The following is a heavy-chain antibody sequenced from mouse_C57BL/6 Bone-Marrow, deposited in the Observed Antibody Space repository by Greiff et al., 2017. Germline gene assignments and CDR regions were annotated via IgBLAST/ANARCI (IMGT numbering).Heavy chain of an antibody. CDR3: TRDGYYYYAMDY. J-gene: IGHJ4*01. CDR2: IRNKANNHAT. V-gene: IGHV6-6*01. CDR1: GFTFSDAW. Sequence: EVKVEESGGGLVQPGGSMKLSCAASGFTFSDAWMDWVRQSPEKGLEWVAEIRNKANNHATYYAESVKGRFTISIDDSKSSFYQQMNSLRAEDTGIYYCTRDGYYYYAMDYWGQGTSVTVSS. D-gene: IGHD2-3*01.